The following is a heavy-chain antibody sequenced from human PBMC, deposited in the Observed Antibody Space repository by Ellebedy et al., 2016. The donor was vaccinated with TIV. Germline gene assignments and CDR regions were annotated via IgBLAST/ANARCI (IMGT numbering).Heavy chain of an antibody. D-gene: IGHD3-22*01. CDR3: ARGVRGYWDFDY. CDR2: ISGSGGST. J-gene: IGHJ4*02. Sequence: PGGPLRLSCAASGFTFSSYAMSWVRQAPGKGLEWVSAISGSGGSTYYADSVKGRFTIPRDDSKNTLYLQMSSLRAEYPAVYYCARGVRGYWDFDYWGQGALVTVSS. CDR1: GFTFSSYA. V-gene: IGHV3-23*01.